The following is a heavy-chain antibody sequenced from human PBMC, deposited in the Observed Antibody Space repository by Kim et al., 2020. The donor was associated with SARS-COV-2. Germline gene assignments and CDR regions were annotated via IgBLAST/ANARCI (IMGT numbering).Heavy chain of an antibody. D-gene: IGHD2-15*01. Sequence: GGSLRLSCAASGFTFSDYYMSWIRQAPGKGLEWVSYISSSSSYTNYADSVKGRFTISRDNAKNSLYLQMNSLRAEDTAVYYCARDLSYCSGGSCYSGNWFDPWGQGTLVTVSS. CDR3: ARDLSYCSGGSCYSGNWFDP. V-gene: IGHV3-11*05. CDR1: GFTFSDYY. J-gene: IGHJ5*02. CDR2: ISSSSSYT.